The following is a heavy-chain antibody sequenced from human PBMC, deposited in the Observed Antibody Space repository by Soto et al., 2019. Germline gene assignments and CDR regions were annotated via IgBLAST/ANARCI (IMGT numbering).Heavy chain of an antibody. V-gene: IGHV1-2*02. D-gene: IGHD3-3*01. Sequence: QLHLVQSGAVVKKPGASVTVSCSASGYPVTAYYMHWVRQAPGRGLEWMGGINPATGAAKYTQTFKGRVTMTRATSTSTVFIELSGLTSADPAVFYCARGGGVGVAGSAAFDMWGQGNLVTVSS. J-gene: IGHJ3*02. CDR2: INPATGAA. CDR3: ARGGGVGVAGSAAFDM. CDR1: GYPVTAYY.